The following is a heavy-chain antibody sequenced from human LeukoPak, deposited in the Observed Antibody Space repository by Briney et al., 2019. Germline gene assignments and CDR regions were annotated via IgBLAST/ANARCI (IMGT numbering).Heavy chain of an antibody. CDR1: GFTFNSYW. J-gene: IGHJ1*01. CDR3: AHGYSSSWSTFQH. V-gene: IGHV3-7*01. CDR2: LKQDGSEK. Sequence: GGSVRLSCAASGFTFNSYWMTWVRQAPGKGLEWVANLKQDGSEKYYVDSVKGRFNVSRDNAKNSLYLQMNSLRAEDTAVYYCAHGYSSSWSTFQHWGQGTLVTVSS. D-gene: IGHD6-13*01.